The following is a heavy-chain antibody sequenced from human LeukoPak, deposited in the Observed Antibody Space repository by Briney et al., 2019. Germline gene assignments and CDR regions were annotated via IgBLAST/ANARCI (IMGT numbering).Heavy chain of an antibody. CDR1: GYTFTGYY. CDR2: INPNSSGT. Sequence: ASVKVSCKASGYTFTGYYMHWVRQAPGQGLEWMGWINPNSSGTNYAQKFQGRVTMTRDTSISTAYMELSRLRSDDTAVYYCARKVLRGDYGDYATLSFDYWGQGTLVTVSS. CDR3: ARKVLRGDYGDYATLSFDY. V-gene: IGHV1-2*02. J-gene: IGHJ4*02. D-gene: IGHD4-17*01.